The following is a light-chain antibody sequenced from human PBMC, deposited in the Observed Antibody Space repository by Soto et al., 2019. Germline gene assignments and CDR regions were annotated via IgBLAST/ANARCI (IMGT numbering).Light chain of an antibody. V-gene: IGKV3-15*01. CDR3: QQYYKWPQT. J-gene: IGKJ1*01. CDR2: DAS. CDR1: HSVSNK. Sequence: EIVMTQSPATLSVSPGERATLSCGATHSVSNKLAWYQQKPGQAPRLLIYDASTRATGIPARFRGSGSGTEFTLTISSLQSEDFSVYHCQQYYKWPQTFGQGTKVEIK.